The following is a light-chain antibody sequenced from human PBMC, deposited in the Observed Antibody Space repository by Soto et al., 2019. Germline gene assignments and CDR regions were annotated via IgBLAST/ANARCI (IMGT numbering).Light chain of an antibody. CDR1: SSNIGAGYD. J-gene: IGLJ1*01. Sequence: QSVLTQLPSVSGAPGQRVTISCTGSSSNIGAGYDVHWYQQLPGTAPKLLIYGNSNRPSGVPDRISGSKSGTSASLAITGLQAEDEADYYCQSYDNSLSGDVFGTGTKVTVL. CDR2: GNS. V-gene: IGLV1-40*01. CDR3: QSYDNSLSGDV.